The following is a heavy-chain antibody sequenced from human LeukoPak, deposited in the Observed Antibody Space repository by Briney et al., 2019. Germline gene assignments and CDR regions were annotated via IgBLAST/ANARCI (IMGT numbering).Heavy chain of an antibody. V-gene: IGHV6-1*01. CDR1: GDSVSSNSAA. Sequence: SQTLSLTCAISGDSVSSNSAAWSWIRQSPSRGLEWLGRTYYRAKWYNDYAVSVKSLITINPDTSKNQFSLQLNSVTPEDTAVYYCARDTYDFWSGSYSAIDYWGQGTLVTVSS. D-gene: IGHD3-3*01. CDR2: TYYRAKWYN. CDR3: ARDTYDFWSGSYSAIDY. J-gene: IGHJ4*02.